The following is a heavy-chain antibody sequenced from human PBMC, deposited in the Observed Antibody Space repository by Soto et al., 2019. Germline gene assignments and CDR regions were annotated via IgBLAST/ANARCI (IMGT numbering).Heavy chain of an antibody. D-gene: IGHD6-13*01. J-gene: IGHJ6*02. CDR3: AKEELDSSSWYTYGMDV. CDR1: GFTFSSYG. Sequence: PGGSLRLSCAASGFTFSSYGMHWVRQAPGKGLEWVAVISYDGSNKYYADSVRGRFTISRDNSKNTLYLQMNSLRAEDTAVYYCAKEELDSSSWYTYGMDVWGQGTTVTVSS. CDR2: ISYDGSNK. V-gene: IGHV3-30*18.